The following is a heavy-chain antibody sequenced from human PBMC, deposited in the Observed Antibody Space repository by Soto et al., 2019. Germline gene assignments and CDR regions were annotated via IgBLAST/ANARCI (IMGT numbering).Heavy chain of an antibody. D-gene: IGHD2-15*01. J-gene: IGHJ4*02. Sequence: QVQLVESGGGVVQPGRSLRLSCAASGFTFSSYGMHWVRQAPGKGLEWVAVISYDGSNKYYADSVKGRFTISRDNSKNTLYLQMNSLRAEDTAVYYCASGEVVASAFDYWGQGTLVTVSS. V-gene: IGHV3-30*03. CDR1: GFTFSSYG. CDR3: ASGEVVASAFDY. CDR2: ISYDGSNK.